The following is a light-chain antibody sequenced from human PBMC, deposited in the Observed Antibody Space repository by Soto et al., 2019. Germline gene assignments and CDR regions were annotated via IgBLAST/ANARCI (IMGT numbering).Light chain of an antibody. CDR3: QQYNNYLRT. CDR2: DAS. Sequence: DIQMTQSPSTLSASVGDRVTITCRASQSISTRLAWYQQKPGKAPKALINDASGLESGVPSRFSGSGSGTEFTLTISSLQSEDFATYYCQQYNNYLRTFGQGTKVDIK. V-gene: IGKV1-5*01. CDR1: QSISTR. J-gene: IGKJ1*01.